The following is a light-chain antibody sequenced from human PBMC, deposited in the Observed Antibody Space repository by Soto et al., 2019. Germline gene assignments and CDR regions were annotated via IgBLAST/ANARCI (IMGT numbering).Light chain of an antibody. CDR3: LQDYNYTRT. CDR1: QGISSW. V-gene: IGKV1-12*01. J-gene: IGKJ1*01. CDR2: AAS. Sequence: DIQLTQSPSFLSSSSGDRVTITCGASQGISSWLAWYQQKPGKAPKLLIYAASSLQSGVPSRFSGSGAGTDFTLTISNLKNEDFATYDCLQDYNYTRTFGQGTKVDIK.